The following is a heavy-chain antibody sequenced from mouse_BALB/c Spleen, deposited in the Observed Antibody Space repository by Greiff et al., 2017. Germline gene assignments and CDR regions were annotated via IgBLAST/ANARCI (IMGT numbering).Heavy chain of an antibody. D-gene: IGHD2-14*01. J-gene: IGHJ1*01. CDR1: GYTFTSYW. CDR2: IYPGDGDT. CDR3: ARSYYRYFYWYFDV. V-gene: IGHV1-87*01. Sequence: VQLQQSGAELARPGASVKLSCKASGYTFTSYWMQWVKQRPGQGLEWIGAIYPGDGDTRYTQKFKGKATLTADKSSSTAYMQLSSLASEDSAVYYCARSYYRYFYWYFDVWGAGTTVTVSS.